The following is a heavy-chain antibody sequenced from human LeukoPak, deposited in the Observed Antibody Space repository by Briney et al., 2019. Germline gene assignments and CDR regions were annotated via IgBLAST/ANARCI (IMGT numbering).Heavy chain of an antibody. CDR2: INPNSGVT. D-gene: IGHD2-2*01. J-gene: IGHJ6*03. CDR3: ARGSNISTLPYYYYFMDV. Sequence: ASVKVSCKASGYTLTSYYMHWVRQAPGQGLEWMGWINPNSGVTNYAQKFQGRVTMTRDTSIRTASTELNRLRSDDTAVYFCARGSNISTLPYYYYFMDVWGKGTTVTISS. V-gene: IGHV1-2*02. CDR1: GYTLTSYY.